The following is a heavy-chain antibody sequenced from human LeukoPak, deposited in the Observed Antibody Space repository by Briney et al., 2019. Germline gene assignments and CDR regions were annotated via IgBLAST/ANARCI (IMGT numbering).Heavy chain of an antibody. CDR3: ARGGTVRDGMDV. D-gene: IGHD1-26*01. CDR2: IYYSGST. V-gene: IGHV4-59*01. Sequence: SETLSLTCTVSGGSISSYYWSWIRQPPGKGLEWIGYIYYSGSTNYNPSLKSRVTISVDTSRNQFSLKLSSVTAADTAVYYCARGGTVRDGMDVWGQGTTVTVSS. CDR1: GGSISSYY. J-gene: IGHJ6*02.